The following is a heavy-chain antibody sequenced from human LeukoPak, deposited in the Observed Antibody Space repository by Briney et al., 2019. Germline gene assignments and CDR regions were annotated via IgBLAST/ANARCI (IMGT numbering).Heavy chain of an antibody. D-gene: IGHD3-22*01. V-gene: IGHV3-11*01. J-gene: IGHJ4*02. CDR3: GRSPEYYYDSSDYYYVRTFDY. CDR2: ISIRGRNE. Sequence: GGTLRLFRAASGFPFRDYYMSWMREASAKALEWGSYISIRGRNEYYADSLEHRFPNHRDNAEKTLYLQMSSLRAEDTAVYYCGRSPEYYYDSSDYYYVRTFDYWGQGTLVTVSS. CDR1: GFPFRDYY.